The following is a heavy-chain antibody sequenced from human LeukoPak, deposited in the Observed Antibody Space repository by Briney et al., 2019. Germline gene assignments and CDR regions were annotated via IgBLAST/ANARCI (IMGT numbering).Heavy chain of an antibody. D-gene: IGHD5-18*01. CDR3: ARDRSYGSFDY. Sequence: PGGSLRLSCAASGFTFDDHGMNWVRQAPGKGLEWVSGITWNGGTTGYADAVKGRFTISRDNAKNSLYLQMNSLRAEDTALYYCARDRSYGSFDYWGQGTLVTVSS. V-gene: IGHV3-20*04. CDR1: GFTFDDHG. J-gene: IGHJ4*02. CDR2: ITWNGGTT.